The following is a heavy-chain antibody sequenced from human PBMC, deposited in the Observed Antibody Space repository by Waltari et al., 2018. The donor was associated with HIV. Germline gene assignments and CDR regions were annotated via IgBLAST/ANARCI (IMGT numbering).Heavy chain of an antibody. CDR1: GYTFTTSG. V-gene: IGHV1-18*01. J-gene: IGHJ4*02. CDR2: ISAYNGHT. Sequence: QVQLVQSGAEVKKPGASVKFSCKDSGYTFTTSGISWVRQAPGQGLEWMGWISAYNGHTNYAQKLQGRVTMTTDTSTSTAYMDLRSLRSDDTAFYYCARALWSGYYTPYYFDYWGQGTLVTVSS. CDR3: ARALWSGYYTPYYFDY. D-gene: IGHD3-3*01.